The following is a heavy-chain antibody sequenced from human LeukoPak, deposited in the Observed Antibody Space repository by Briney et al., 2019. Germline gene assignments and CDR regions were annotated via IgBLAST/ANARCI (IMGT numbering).Heavy chain of an antibody. CDR1: GGSISGYH. V-gene: IGHV4-59*08. CDR2: IYYTGIA. CDR3: ARGRAWPDYDFWSGYYRLDY. Sequence: SETLSLTCTVTGGSISGYHWNWIRQSPGKGLEWIANIYYTGIADYNPSLKSRVSTSVDTSKNEISLILSSVTAADTAVYYCARGRAWPDYDFWSGYYRLDYWGQGTLVTVSS. D-gene: IGHD3-3*01. J-gene: IGHJ4*02.